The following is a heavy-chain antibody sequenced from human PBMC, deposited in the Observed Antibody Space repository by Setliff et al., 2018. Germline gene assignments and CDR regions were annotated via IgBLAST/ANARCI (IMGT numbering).Heavy chain of an antibody. Sequence: GGSLRLSFAASEFTFSDYYMGWIRQAPGKGLEWVSYISSDSRTTYYADSVKGRFTISRDNAKNTLDLQMNSLRAEDSAMYYCTRGTFSDFWSGDYYDYWGQGTLVTVSS. D-gene: IGHD3-3*01. CDR3: TRGTFSDFWSGDYYDY. CDR1: EFTFSDYY. V-gene: IGHV3-11*04. J-gene: IGHJ4*02. CDR2: ISSDSRTT.